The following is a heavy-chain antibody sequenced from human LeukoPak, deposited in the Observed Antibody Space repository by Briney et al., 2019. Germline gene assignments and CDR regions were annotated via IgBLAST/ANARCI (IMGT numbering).Heavy chain of an antibody. CDR2: INTDGSST. CDR3: ARALAVAASGPLDI. J-gene: IGHJ3*02. Sequence: GWSLRLSCAASGFTFDNHWIYWVRQAPGKGLVWVSRINTDGSSTTYADSVKGRFTISRDNAYNTLYLQMNSLRADDTAVYFCARALAVAASGPLDIWGQGTMVTVSS. V-gene: IGHV3-74*03. D-gene: IGHD6-19*01. CDR1: GFTFDNHW.